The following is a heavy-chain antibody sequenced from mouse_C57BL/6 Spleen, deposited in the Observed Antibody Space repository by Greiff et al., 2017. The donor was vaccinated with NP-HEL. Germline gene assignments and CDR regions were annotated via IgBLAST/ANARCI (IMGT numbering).Heavy chain of an antibody. D-gene: IGHD2-5*01. Sequence: EVQLQQSGPGLVKPSQSLSLTCSVTGYSITSGYYWNWIRQFPGNKLEWMGYISYDGSNNYNPSLKNRISITRDTSKNQFFLKLNSVTTEDTATYYCARDSNFAWFAYWGQGTLVTVSA. J-gene: IGHJ3*01. CDR1: GYSITSGYY. CDR3: ARDSNFAWFAY. CDR2: ISYDGSN. V-gene: IGHV3-6*01.